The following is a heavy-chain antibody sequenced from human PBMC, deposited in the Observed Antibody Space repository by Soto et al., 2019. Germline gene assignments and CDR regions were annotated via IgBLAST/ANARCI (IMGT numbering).Heavy chain of an antibody. CDR2: IYSTGNT. CDR3: RSSSRYSTDV. J-gene: IGHJ6*02. V-gene: IGHV4-39*01. Sequence: QLQLQESGPGLVKPSETLSLSCTVSGGSITSSSYWGWIRQPPGKGLEWIGSIYSTGNTYYNPSLKGRVTISADTSKNQFSLNLISVTAADTAVYYCRSSSRYSTDVWGQGTTVYVSS. CDR1: GGSITSSSY. D-gene: IGHD6-13*01.